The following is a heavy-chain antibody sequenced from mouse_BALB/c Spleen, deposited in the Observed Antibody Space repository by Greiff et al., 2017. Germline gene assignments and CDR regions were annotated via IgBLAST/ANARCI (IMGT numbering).Heavy chain of an antibody. CDR1: GFTFSSYA. J-gene: IGHJ3*01. V-gene: IGHV5-6-5*01. Sequence: EVKVEESGGGLVKPGGSLKLSCAASGFTFSSYAMSWVRQTPEKRLEWVASISSGGSTYYPDSVKGRFTISRDNARNILYLQMSSLRSEDTAMYYCARDGNYVRFAYWGQGTLVTVSA. CDR2: ISSGGST. D-gene: IGHD2-1*01. CDR3: ARDGNYVRFAY.